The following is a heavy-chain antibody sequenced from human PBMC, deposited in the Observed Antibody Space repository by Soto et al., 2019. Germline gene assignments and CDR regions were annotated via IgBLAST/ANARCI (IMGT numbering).Heavy chain of an antibody. J-gene: IGHJ1*01. CDR1: GFTFKNYA. D-gene: IGHD4-17*01. CDR3: AKDGDFGEDGPAEYFEH. V-gene: IGHV3-23*01. CDR2: TTGSGANK. Sequence: EVNLLESGGGVVQPGESLRISCVGSGFTFKNYAMTWVRQAPGKGLEWVSGTTGSGANKHYADSVRGRFTISRDNSKNTLYLEMKSLRVEDTAVYYCAKDGDFGEDGPAEYFEHWGQGTLVTVSS.